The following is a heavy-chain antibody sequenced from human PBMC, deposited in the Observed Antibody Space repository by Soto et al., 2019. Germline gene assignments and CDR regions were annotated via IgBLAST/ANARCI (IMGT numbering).Heavy chain of an antibody. V-gene: IGHV3-48*02. Sequence: GGSLRLSCAASGFTFSSYSMNWVRQAPGKGLEWVSYISSSSSTIYYADSVKGRFTISRDNAKNSLYLQMNSLRDEDTAVYYCARGIWGSSRRRHYYFDYWGQGTLVTVSS. CDR3: ARGIWGSSRRRHYYFDY. J-gene: IGHJ4*02. D-gene: IGHD6-13*01. CDR1: GFTFSSYS. CDR2: ISSSSSTI.